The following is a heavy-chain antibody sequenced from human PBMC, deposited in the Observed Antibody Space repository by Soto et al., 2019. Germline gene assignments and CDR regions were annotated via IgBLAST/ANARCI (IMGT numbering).Heavy chain of an antibody. CDR1: GFSLSTSGVG. CDR3: AHSRICTFTTCYDDFDS. Sequence: SGPTLVKPTQTLTLTCTFSGFSLSTSGVGVGWIRQPPGKALEWLALIYWNDDKRYSPSLKSRLTITKDTSKNQVVLTMTNMDPVDTATYYCAHSRICTFTTCYDDFDSWGQGTLVTVSS. J-gene: IGHJ4*02. CDR2: IYWNDDK. V-gene: IGHV2-5*01. D-gene: IGHD2-2*01.